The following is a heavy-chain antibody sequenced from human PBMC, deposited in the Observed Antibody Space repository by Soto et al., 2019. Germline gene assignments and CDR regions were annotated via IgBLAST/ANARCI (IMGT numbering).Heavy chain of an antibody. V-gene: IGHV1-24*01. Sequence: GKGFEWMGGIDPEDGKTIYAQKFQGRVTMTEDTSTDTAYMELSSLRSEDTAVYYCAKAGNWNVGRVLAYRGKGTLVTVSS. D-gene: IGHD1-20*01. CDR3: AKAGNWNVGRVLAY. J-gene: IGHJ4*02. CDR2: IDPEDGKT.